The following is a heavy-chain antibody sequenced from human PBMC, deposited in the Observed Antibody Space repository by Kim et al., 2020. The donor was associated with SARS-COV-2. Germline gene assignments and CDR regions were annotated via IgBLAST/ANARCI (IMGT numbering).Heavy chain of an antibody. CDR1: GFKLEDYG. V-gene: IGHV3-9*01. Sequence: GGSLRLSCGVSGFKLEDYGMHWVRQAPGKGLEWVSRISWNSGNIDYADSVKGRFTISRDNAKNSLYLQMNSLRIEDTALYYCAKDISTGGIHVGYYYGMDVWGAGTAVTVSS. CDR2: ISWNSGNI. CDR3: AKDISTGGIHVGYYYGMDV. J-gene: IGHJ6*02. D-gene: IGHD4-17*01.